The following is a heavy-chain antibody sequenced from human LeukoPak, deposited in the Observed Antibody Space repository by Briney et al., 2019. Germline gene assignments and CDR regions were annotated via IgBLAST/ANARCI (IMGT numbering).Heavy chain of an antibody. CDR1: GLTSSTYS. J-gene: IGHJ3*02. Sequence: GGSLRLSCAASGLTSSTYSMHWVRQAPGKGLEWVAAIWFDGGNKYYSDSVKGRFTVSRDNSKNTVYLQMNSLRAEDTAMYYCASFNIWGQGTMVTVSS. CDR2: IWFDGGNK. V-gene: IGHV3-33*01. CDR3: ASFNI.